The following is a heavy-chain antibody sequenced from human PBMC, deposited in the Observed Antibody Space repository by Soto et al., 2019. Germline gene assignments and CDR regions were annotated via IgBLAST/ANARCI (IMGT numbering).Heavy chain of an antibody. V-gene: IGHV4-59*01. CDR2: IYYSGST. J-gene: IGHJ4*02. CDR3: ARSPRRSSGYWN. D-gene: IGHD3-22*01. Sequence: SSTLSLTSTVSGGSISSYYWSWILQPPGKGLEWIGYIYYSGSTNYNPSLKSRVTISVDTSKNQFSLKLSSVTAADTAVYYCARSPRRSSGYWNWGQGTRVTVSS. CDR1: GGSISSYY.